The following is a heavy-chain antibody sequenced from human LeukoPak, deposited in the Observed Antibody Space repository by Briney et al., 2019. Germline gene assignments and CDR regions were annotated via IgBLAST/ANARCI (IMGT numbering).Heavy chain of an antibody. J-gene: IGHJ4*02. CDR1: GFTFSSYA. V-gene: IGHV3-23*01. CDR2: ISGSGVNT. CDR3: AKEIVPPSGYYFDY. Sequence: GGSLRLSCAASGFTFSSYAMSWVRQAPGKGLEWVSSISGSGVNTYYADSVKGRFTIFRDNSKNTLYLQMNSLRVEDTAVYYCAKEIVPPSGYYFDYWGQGTLVTVSS. D-gene: IGHD6-6*01.